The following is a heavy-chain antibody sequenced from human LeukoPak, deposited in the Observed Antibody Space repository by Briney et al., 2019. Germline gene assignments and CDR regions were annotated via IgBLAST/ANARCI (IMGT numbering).Heavy chain of an antibody. CDR3: ARDTYTSGWYELDC. Sequence: GGSLRLSCAASGFTFAIHAMHWVRQAPGRGLECVAVVSADGRTAYYADSVKDRFTISRDNSKNTLFLQMNSLRPDDTAVYYCARDTYTSGWYELDCWGQGTLVTVSS. D-gene: IGHD6-19*01. CDR2: VSADGRTA. J-gene: IGHJ4*02. V-gene: IGHV3-30-3*01. CDR1: GFTFAIHA.